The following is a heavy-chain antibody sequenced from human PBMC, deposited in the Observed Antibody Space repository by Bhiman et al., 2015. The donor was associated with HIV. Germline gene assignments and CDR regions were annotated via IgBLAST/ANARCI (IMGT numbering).Heavy chain of an antibody. D-gene: IGHD5-12*01. CDR2: ISSSGIIK. CDR1: GFTFDDYA. J-gene: IGHJ4*02. CDR3: AREGREATMDCPDY. Sequence: EVQLVESGGGLVQPGRSLRLSCAASGFTFDDYAMHWVRQAPGKGLEWVAYISSSGIIKYYADSVKGRFTISRDNANNSVFLQMNSLRAEDTAVYYCAREGREATMDCPDYWGQGTLVTVSS. V-gene: IGHV3-48*03.